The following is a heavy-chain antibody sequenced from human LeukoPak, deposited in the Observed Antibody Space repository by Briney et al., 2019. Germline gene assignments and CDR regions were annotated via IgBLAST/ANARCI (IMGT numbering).Heavy chain of an antibody. CDR1: GFTFSNAW. V-gene: IGHV3-15*01. J-gene: IGHJ4*02. CDR2: IKSKTDGGTT. Sequence: PGGSLRLSCAASGFTFSNAWMSWVRQAPGKGLKWVGRIKSKTDGGTTDYAAPVKGRFTISRDDSKNTLYLQMNSLKTEDTAVYYCTTGELWYSYYFDYWGQGTLVTVSS. CDR3: TTGELWYSYYFDY. D-gene: IGHD5-18*01.